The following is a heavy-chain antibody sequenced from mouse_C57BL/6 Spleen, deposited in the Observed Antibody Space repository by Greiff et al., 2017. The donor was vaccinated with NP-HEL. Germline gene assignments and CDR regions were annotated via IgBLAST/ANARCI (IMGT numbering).Heavy chain of an antibody. Sequence: VQLQQSGPELVKPGASVKIPCKASGYTFTDYNMDWVKQSHGKSLEWIGDINPNNGGTIYNQKFKGKATLTVDKSSSTAYMELRSLTSEDTAVYYCARSLDYSNYGWYFDVWGTGTTVTVSS. J-gene: IGHJ1*03. D-gene: IGHD2-5*01. CDR3: ARSLDYSNYGWYFDV. V-gene: IGHV1-18*01. CDR2: INPNNGGT. CDR1: GYTFTDYN.